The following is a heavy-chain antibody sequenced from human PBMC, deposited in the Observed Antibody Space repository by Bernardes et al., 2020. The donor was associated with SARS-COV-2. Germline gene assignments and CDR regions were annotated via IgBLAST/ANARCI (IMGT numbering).Heavy chain of an antibody. D-gene: IGHD5-18*01. Sequence: SETLSLTCTVSGGSISSYYWSWIRQPPGKGLEWIGYIYYSGSTNYNPSLKSRVTISVDTSKNQFSLKLSSVTAADTAVYYCATGGYVDTAMATDEGFDYWGQGTLVTVSS. V-gene: IGHV4-59*08. CDR3: ATGGYVDTAMATDEGFDY. CDR2: IYYSGST. CDR1: GGSISSYY. J-gene: IGHJ4*02.